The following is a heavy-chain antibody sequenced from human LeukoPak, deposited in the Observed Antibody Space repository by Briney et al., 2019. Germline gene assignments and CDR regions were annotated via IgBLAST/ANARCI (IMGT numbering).Heavy chain of an antibody. CDR3: AKLVYSSSHY. V-gene: IGHV3-23*01. D-gene: IGHD6-6*01. CDR2: ISDTGGAT. CDR1: GFTFSSYA. J-gene: IGHJ4*02. Sequence: GGSLRLSCAASGFTFSSYAMSWVRQAPGKGLEWVSAISDTGGATFYADSVKGRFTISRDNSKNTVYLQMNSLRAEDTAVYYCAKLVYSSSHYWGQGTLVTVSS.